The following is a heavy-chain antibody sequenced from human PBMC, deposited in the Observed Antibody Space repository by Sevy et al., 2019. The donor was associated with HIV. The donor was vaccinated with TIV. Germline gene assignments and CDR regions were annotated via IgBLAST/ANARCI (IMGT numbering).Heavy chain of an antibody. D-gene: IGHD3-22*01. CDR2: LSCYGGST. Sequence: GGSLRLSCAASGFTFSSYAMSWVRQAPGKGLEWVSGLSCYGGSTYYADSVKGRFTISRDNSKNTLYLQMNSLRAEDTAVYYCAKDRITMIGDAFDVWGQRTMVTVSS. CDR3: AKDRITMIGDAFDV. J-gene: IGHJ3*01. V-gene: IGHV3-23*01. CDR1: GFTFSSYA.